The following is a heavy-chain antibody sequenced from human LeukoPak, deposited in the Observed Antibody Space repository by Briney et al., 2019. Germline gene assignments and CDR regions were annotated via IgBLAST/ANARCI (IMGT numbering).Heavy chain of an antibody. CDR1: GYTFTSYD. Sequence: ASVKVSCKASGYTFTSYDINWVQQATGQGLEWMGWMNPNSGNTGYAQKFQGRVTMTRNTSISTAYMEPSSLRSEDTAVYYCARAPMYSSSWYFRGGNWFDPWGQGTLVTVSS. CDR2: MNPNSGNT. J-gene: IGHJ5*02. CDR3: ARAPMYSSSWYFRGGNWFDP. D-gene: IGHD6-13*01. V-gene: IGHV1-8*01.